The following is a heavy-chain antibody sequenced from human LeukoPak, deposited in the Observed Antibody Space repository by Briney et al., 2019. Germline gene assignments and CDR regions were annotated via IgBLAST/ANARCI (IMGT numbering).Heavy chain of an antibody. CDR1: GGSISSSSYY. D-gene: IGHD3-10*01. Sequence: SETLSLTCTVSGGSISSSSYYWSWIRQPPGKGLEWIGEINHSGSTNYNPSLKSRVTISVDTSKNQFSLKLSSVTAADTAVYYCARRLYYYGFYFDYWGQGTLVTVSS. CDR2: INHSGST. V-gene: IGHV4-39*07. J-gene: IGHJ4*02. CDR3: ARRLYYYGFYFDY.